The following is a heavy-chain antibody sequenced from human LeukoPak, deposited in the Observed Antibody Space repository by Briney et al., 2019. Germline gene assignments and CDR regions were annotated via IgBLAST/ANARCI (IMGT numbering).Heavy chain of an antibody. CDR3: AKDGHSGIAAAGMGVFDY. CDR1: GFTFSSYG. J-gene: IGHJ4*02. V-gene: IGHV3-30*18. CDR2: ISYDGSNK. D-gene: IGHD6-13*01. Sequence: GESLRLSCAASGFTFSSYGMHWVRQAPGQGLEWVAVISYDGSNKYYADSVKGRFTISRDNSKNTLYLQMNSLRAEDTAVYYCAKDGHSGIAAAGMGVFDYWGQGTLVTVSS.